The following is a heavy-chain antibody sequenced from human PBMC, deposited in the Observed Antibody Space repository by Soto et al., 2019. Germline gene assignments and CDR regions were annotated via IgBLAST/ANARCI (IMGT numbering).Heavy chain of an antibody. D-gene: IGHD4-17*01. CDR2: FSAGGRA. V-gene: IGHV3-23*01. CDR3: AKESLPEHYGDTLFDY. Sequence: EVQLLESGGGLVQPGGSLRLSCEASGFSFSNYALSWVRQSPGKGLEWVSTFSAGGRAYYADSVKGRFTIAKDTSKNTLHLQASSPRAEDTAVYYCAKESLPEHYGDTLFDYWGQGTRVTVSS. J-gene: IGHJ4*02. CDR1: GFSFSNYA.